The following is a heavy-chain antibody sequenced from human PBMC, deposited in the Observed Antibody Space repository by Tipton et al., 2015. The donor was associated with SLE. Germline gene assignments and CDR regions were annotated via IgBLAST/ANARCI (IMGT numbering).Heavy chain of an antibody. CDR1: GGSITGTAYY. Sequence: TLSLTCVVSGGSITGTAYYWGWIRQPPGKGLEWIGSTYYSGISNYNPSLKSRVTVSVDTSRNQFSLKLTSLTAADTAVYYCARLTISTRTVDYWGQGTLVTVPP. CDR2: TYYSGIS. V-gene: IGHV4-39*01. D-gene: IGHD6-6*01. CDR3: ARLTISTRTVDY. J-gene: IGHJ4*02.